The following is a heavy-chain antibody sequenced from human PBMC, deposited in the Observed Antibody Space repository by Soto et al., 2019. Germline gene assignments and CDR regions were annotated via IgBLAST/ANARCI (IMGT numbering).Heavy chain of an antibody. J-gene: IGHJ5*02. CDR1: GGTFSSYA. CDR2: IIPIFGTA. Sequence: SVKVSCKASGGTFSSYAISWVRQAPGQGLEWMGGIIPIFGTANYAQKFQGRVTITADESTSTAYMELSSLRSEDTAEYYCARENNSGMDWFDPWGQGTLVTVSS. CDR3: ARENNSGMDWFDP. D-gene: IGHD6-13*01. V-gene: IGHV1-69*13.